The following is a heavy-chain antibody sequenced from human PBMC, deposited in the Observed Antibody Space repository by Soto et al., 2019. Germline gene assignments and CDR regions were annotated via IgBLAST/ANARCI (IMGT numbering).Heavy chain of an antibody. J-gene: IGHJ6*02. Sequence: LSLTCTVSGGSISSGDYYWSWIRQPPGKGLEWIGYIYYSGSTYYNPSLKSRVTISVDTSKNQFSLKLSSVTDADTAVYYCARDSRGYSYGYIHYYYYYGMDVWGQGTTVTVSS. CDR3: ARDSRGYSYGYIHYYYYYGMDV. CDR1: GGSISSGDYY. CDR2: IYYSGST. V-gene: IGHV4-30-4*01. D-gene: IGHD5-18*01.